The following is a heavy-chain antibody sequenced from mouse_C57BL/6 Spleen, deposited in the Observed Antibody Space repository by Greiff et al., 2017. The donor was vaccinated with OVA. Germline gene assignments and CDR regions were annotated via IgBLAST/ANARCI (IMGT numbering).Heavy chain of an antibody. CDR3: ARDQGLRGENYAMDY. CDR2: ISDGGSYT. D-gene: IGHD2-2*01. V-gene: IGHV5-4*01. J-gene: IGHJ4*01. CDR1: GFTFSSYA. Sequence: EVNVVESGGGLVKPGGSLKLSCAASGFTFSSYAMSWVRQTPEKRLEWVATISDGGSYTYYPDNVKGRFTISRDNAKNNLYLQMSHLKSEDTAMYYCARDQGLRGENYAMDYWGQGTSVTVSS.